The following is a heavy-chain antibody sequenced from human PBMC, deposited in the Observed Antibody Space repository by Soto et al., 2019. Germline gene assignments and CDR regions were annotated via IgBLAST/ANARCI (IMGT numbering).Heavy chain of an antibody. J-gene: IGHJ6*02. V-gene: IGHV1-2*04. CDR3: ARDQKCSGGSCLGYYYYYGMDV. D-gene: IGHD2-15*01. CDR1: GNTVTSYY. Sequence: SGKVCCSPSGNTVTSYYMHRVRQAPGQGLEWSGWINPNSGGTNYAQKFHGWVTMTRDTSISTAYMELSRLRSDETAVYYCARDQKCSGGSCLGYYYYYGMDVWGQGTTVTVSS. CDR2: INPNSGGT.